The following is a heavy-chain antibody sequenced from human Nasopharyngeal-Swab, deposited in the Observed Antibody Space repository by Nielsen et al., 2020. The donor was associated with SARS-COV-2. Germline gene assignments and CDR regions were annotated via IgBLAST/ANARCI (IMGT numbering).Heavy chain of an antibody. J-gene: IGHJ4*02. Sequence: GESLKISCAASGFTFSSYWMSWVRQAPGKGLEWVSGISFGGVSTYYADSVKGRFTISRDNSKNTLFLQMNSLRAEDTALYYCAKVGGGVGYWGQGTLVTVSS. CDR2: ISFGGVST. CDR1: GFTFSSYW. D-gene: IGHD3-16*01. V-gene: IGHV3-23*01. CDR3: AKVGGGVGY.